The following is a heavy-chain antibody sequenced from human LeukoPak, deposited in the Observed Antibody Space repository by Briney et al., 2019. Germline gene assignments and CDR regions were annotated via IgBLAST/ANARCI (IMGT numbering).Heavy chain of an antibody. J-gene: IGHJ4*02. V-gene: IGHV3-21*01. D-gene: IGHD3-10*01. CDR3: ARDLITMVRGVIAKHLDY. Sequence: GGSLRLSCAASGFTFSSYSMNWVRQAPGKGLEWGSSISSSRSYIYYADSVKGRSTISRDNAKNSLYLQMTSLRAEDTAVYYCARDLITMVRGVIAKHLDYWGQGTLVTVSS. CDR1: GFTFSSYS. CDR2: ISSSRSYI.